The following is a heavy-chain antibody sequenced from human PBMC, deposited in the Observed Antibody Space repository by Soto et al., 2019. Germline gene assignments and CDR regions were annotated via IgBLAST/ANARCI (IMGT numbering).Heavy chain of an antibody. CDR2: LSPIIDRV. Sequence: RASVKVSCKASGDIVSSYTIIWVRQAPRHGPEWMGGLSPIIDRVSSAQKIRGRLTITADNSTSTAYMELSNLRSDDTAVYDCAKGEGPQAVAGSLYYYGMDVWGQGTTVTVSS. CDR3: AKGEGPQAVAGSLYYYGMDV. J-gene: IGHJ6*02. V-gene: IGHV1-69*10. CDR1: GDIVSSYT. D-gene: IGHD6-19*01.